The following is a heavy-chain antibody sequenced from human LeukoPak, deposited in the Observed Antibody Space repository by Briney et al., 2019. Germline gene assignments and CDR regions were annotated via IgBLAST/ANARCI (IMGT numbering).Heavy chain of an antibody. J-gene: IGHJ4*02. CDR2: ISGSGDRT. CDR3: AKAYDSSGYWGNYFDY. V-gene: IGHV3-23*01. Sequence: PGGSLRLSCAASGFTFSSYAMSWVRQAPGKGLEWVSSISGSGDRTYYADSVKGRFSISRDNSKNTLYLQMNSLRAEDTAVYYCAKAYDSSGYWGNYFDYWGQGTLVTVSS. D-gene: IGHD3-22*01. CDR1: GFTFSSYA.